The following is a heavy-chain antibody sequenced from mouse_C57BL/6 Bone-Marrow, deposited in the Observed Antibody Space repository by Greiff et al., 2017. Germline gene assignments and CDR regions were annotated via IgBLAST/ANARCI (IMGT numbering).Heavy chain of an antibody. CDR1: GYTFTSYG. CDR3: AREIPFITTVVDY. CDR2: IYPRSGNT. V-gene: IGHV1-81*01. J-gene: IGHJ2*01. Sequence: QVQLKQSGAELARPGASVKLSCKASGYTFTSYGISWVKQRTGQGLEWIGEIYPRSGNTYYNEKFKGKAILTADKSSSTAYMELRSLTSEDSAVYFCAREIPFITTVVDYWGQGTTLTVSS. D-gene: IGHD1-1*01.